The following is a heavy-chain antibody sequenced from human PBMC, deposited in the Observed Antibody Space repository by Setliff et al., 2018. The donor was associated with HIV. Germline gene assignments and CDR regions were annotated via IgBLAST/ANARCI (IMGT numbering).Heavy chain of an antibody. Sequence: SETLSLTCAVYGGSFSGSYWNWIRQPPGKGLEWIGEINHSGSTYYNPSLKSRLTISVDTSENQFSLKLSSVTAADTAVYYCASDYSSSWFGPFDYWGQGTLVTVSS. J-gene: IGHJ4*02. D-gene: IGHD6-13*01. CDR3: ASDYSSSWFGPFDY. CDR1: GGSFSGSY. CDR2: INHSGST. V-gene: IGHV4-34*01.